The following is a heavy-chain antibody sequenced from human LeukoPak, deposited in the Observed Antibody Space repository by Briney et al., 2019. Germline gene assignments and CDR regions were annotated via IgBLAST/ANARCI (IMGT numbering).Heavy chain of an antibody. CDR1: GGSFSGYY. CDR2: INHSGST. J-gene: IGHJ5*02. D-gene: IGHD3-22*01. Sequence: SETLSLTCAVYGGSFSGYYWSWIRQPPGKGPEWIGEINHSGSTNYNPSLKSRVTISVDTSKNQFSLKLSSVTAADTAVYYCARTSIYYDSSGYRSWGQGTLVTVSS. V-gene: IGHV4-34*01. CDR3: ARTSIYYDSSGYRS.